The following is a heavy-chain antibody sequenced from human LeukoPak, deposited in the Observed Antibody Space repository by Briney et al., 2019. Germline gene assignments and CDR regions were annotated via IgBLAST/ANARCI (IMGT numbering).Heavy chain of an antibody. CDR1: GFSFSDFY. J-gene: IGHJ4*02. CDR2: IGTRSNPI. Sequence: PGRSLRLSCAASGFSFSDFYMSWIRQAPGMGLEWISYIGTRSNPIYYADSVKGRFTISRDDAKNSLYLQMNSLRDEDTAVYFCAREARGSGRDFDYWGQGIQVTVSS. V-gene: IGHV3-11*01. CDR3: AREARGSGRDFDY. D-gene: IGHD1-26*01.